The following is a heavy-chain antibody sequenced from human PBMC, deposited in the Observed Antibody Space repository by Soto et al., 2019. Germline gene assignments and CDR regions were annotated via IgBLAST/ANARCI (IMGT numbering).Heavy chain of an antibody. CDR2: ISSSGSTI. Sequence: GEALRLCRAASGFTFSDYYMSWIRQAPGKGLEWVSYISSSGSTIYYADSVKGRFTISRDNAKNSLYLQMNSLRAEDTAVYYCSIYSCGGGRCHLAFWGQRT. J-gene: IGHJ1*01. V-gene: IGHV3-11*01. D-gene: IGHD2-21*01. CDR1: GFTFSDYY. CDR3: SIYSCGGGRCHLAF.